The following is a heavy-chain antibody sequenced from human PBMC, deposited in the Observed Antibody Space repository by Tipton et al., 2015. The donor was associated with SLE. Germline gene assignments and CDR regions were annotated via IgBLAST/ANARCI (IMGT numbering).Heavy chain of an antibody. Sequence: TLSLTCAVYGGSFSGYYWSWIRQPPGKGLEYIGEINHSGSTNCNPSLKSRVTISVDTSKNQFSLKLSSVTAADTAVYYCARQRFAAAGVFDYWGQGTLVTVSS. D-gene: IGHD6-13*01. V-gene: IGHV4-34*01. J-gene: IGHJ4*02. CDR2: INHSGST. CDR1: GGSFSGYY. CDR3: ARQRFAAAGVFDY.